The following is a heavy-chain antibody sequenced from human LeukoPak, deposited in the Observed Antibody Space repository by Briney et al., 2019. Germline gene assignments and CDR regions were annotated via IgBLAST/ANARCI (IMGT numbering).Heavy chain of an antibody. CDR2: IRSSGSTI. V-gene: IGHV3-48*01. CDR3: ARDRYDILTGYNDAFDV. CDR1: GFTFSSYS. J-gene: IGHJ3*01. D-gene: IGHD3-9*01. Sequence: GGSLRLSCAASGFTFSSYSMNWVRQAPGKGLEWISYIRSSGSTIYYADSVKGRFTISRDNAKNSLYLQMNSLRAEDTAMYYCARDRYDILTGYNDAFDVWGQGTKVFVSS.